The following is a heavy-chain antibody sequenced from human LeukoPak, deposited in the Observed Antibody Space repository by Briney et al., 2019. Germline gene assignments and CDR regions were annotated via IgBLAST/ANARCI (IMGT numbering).Heavy chain of an antibody. J-gene: IGHJ4*02. CDR2: IYPTDSET. V-gene: IGHV5-51*01. CDR1: GFSFTSYW. Sequence: GESRKVSCKGSGFSFTSYWIAWVRQMPGKGLECMGIIYPTDSETRYSPPFQDQVTISADKSISTAYLQWNSLKASDTAMYYCARQGYCSSTSCHTRYWGQGTLVTVSS. CDR3: ARQGYCSSTSCHTRY. D-gene: IGHD2-2*02.